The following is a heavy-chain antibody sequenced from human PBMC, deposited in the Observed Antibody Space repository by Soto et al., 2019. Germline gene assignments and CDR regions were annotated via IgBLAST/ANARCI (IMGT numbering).Heavy chain of an antibody. J-gene: IGHJ5*02. CDR3: ARGPFAVVITYNWFDP. V-gene: IGHV1-3*01. Sequence: QVQLVQSGAEVKKPGASVKVSCKASGYTFTSYAMHWVRQAPGQRLEWMGWINAGNGNTKYSQKFQGRVTITRDTSASTAYMELSSLRSEDTAVYYCARGPFAVVITYNWFDPWGQGTLVTVSS. CDR1: GYTFTSYA. D-gene: IGHD3-3*01. CDR2: INAGNGNT.